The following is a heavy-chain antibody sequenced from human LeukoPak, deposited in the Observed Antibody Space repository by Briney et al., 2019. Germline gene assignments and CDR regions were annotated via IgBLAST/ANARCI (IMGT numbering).Heavy chain of an antibody. Sequence: GGSLRLSCAASGFTFSGYAMSWVGQAPGKGLEWVSAIVGSGGSTYYADSVKGRFTISRDNSKNTLYLQMNSLRAEDTAVYYCANGPVDIVATIVYYYGMDVWGQGTTVTVSS. CDR1: GFTFSGYA. J-gene: IGHJ6*02. V-gene: IGHV3-23*01. CDR2: IVGSGGST. D-gene: IGHD5-12*01. CDR3: ANGPVDIVATIVYYYGMDV.